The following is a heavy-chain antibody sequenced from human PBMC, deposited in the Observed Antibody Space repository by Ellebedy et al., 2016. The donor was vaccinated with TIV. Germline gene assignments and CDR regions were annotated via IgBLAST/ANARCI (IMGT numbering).Heavy chain of an antibody. CDR1: GYSFSSYW. CDR2: IYPGDSDT. D-gene: IGHD3-16*01. V-gene: IGHV5-51*01. Sequence: GGSLRLXXKGSGYSFSSYWIGWVRQMPGKGLEWMGIIYPGDSDTRYSPSFEGQVTISADKSINTAYLQWSSLRASDTAMYYCARLRGSDAFDIWGQGTMVTVSS. CDR3: ARLRGSDAFDI. J-gene: IGHJ3*02.